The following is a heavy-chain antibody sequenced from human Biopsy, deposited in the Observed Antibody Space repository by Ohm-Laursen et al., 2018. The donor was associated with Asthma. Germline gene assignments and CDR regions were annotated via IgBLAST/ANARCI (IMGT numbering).Heavy chain of an antibody. Sequence: SETLSLTCTVSGGSIRSHDWTWIRLPPGKGLEYIGDVSHTGSTNYNPSLKSRVTMSLDTSKSQFSLRLTSMTPADTAVYYCARLADCSGGACYSHGWFDPWGQGTRVTVSS. D-gene: IGHD2-15*01. CDR2: VSHTGST. J-gene: IGHJ5*02. V-gene: IGHV4-59*11. CDR3: ARLADCSGGACYSHGWFDP. CDR1: GGSIRSHD.